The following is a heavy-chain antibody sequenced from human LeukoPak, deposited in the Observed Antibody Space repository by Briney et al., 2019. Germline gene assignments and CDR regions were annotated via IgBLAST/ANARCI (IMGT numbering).Heavy chain of an antibody. V-gene: IGHV3-74*01. CDR2: INSDGSST. D-gene: IGHD3-10*01. CDR3: ARDGIPQSGKVADY. CDR1: GVTFSSYW. J-gene: IGHJ4*02. Sequence: PGGSLRLSCAASGVTFSSYWMHWVRQAPGKGGGWVSRINSDGSSTSSADSVKGRFTISRDNAKNTLYLQMNSLRAEDTAVYYCARDGIPQSGKVADYWGQGTLVTVSS.